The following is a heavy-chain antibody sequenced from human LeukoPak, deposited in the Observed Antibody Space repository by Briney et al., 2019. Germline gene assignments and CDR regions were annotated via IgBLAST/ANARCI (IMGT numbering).Heavy chain of an antibody. V-gene: IGHV3-13*04. D-gene: IGHD2-15*01. CDR1: GFTFSSYD. CDR3: LGYCSGGSCYSGGY. CDR2: IGTAGDT. Sequence: PGGSLRLSCAASGFTFSSYDMHWVRQATGKGLEWVSAIGTAGDTYYPGSVKGRFTISRENAKNSLYLQMNSLRAEDTAVYYCLGYCSGGSCYSGGYWGQGTLVTVSS. J-gene: IGHJ4*02.